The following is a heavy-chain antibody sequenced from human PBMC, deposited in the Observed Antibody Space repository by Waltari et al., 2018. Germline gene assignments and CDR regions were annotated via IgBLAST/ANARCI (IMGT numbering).Heavy chain of an antibody. CDR1: GGTFSSYA. J-gene: IGHJ4*02. Sequence: QVQLVQSGAEVKKPGSSVKVSCKASGGTFSSYAISWVRQAPGQGLEWMGRIIPILGIANYAQKFQGRVTITADKSTSTAYMELSSLRSEDTAVYYCARNVDTAMVLFDYWGQGTLVTVSS. V-gene: IGHV1-69*09. D-gene: IGHD5-18*01. CDR2: IIPILGIA. CDR3: ARNVDTAMVLFDY.